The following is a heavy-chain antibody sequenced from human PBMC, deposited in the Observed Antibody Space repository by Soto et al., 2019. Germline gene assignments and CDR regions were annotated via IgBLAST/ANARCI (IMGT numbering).Heavy chain of an antibody. CDR1: GDSVSSNSAA. CDR2: TYYRSKWYN. CDR3: ARDIVVVPAVAYYYYYGMDV. Sequence: SQTPSLTCAISGDSVSSNSAAWNWIRQSPSRGLEWLGRTYYRSKWYNDYAVSVKSRITINPDTSKNQFSLQLNSVTPEDTAVYYCARDIVVVPAVAYYYYYGMDVWGQGTTVTVSS. J-gene: IGHJ6*02. D-gene: IGHD2-2*01. V-gene: IGHV6-1*01.